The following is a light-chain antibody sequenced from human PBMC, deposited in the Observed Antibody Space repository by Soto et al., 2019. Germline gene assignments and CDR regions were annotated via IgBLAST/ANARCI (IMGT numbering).Light chain of an antibody. CDR2: SNN. CDR3: AAWDDSLNAVV. CDR1: SSNIGSNT. Sequence: QSVLTQPPSASGTPGQRVTISCSGSSSNIGSNTVNWYQQLPGTAPKLLIYSNNQRPSGVPDRFSGSKSGTSASLALSGLQSEDEADYYCAAWDDSLNAVVFGGGTKVTVL. J-gene: IGLJ2*01. V-gene: IGLV1-44*01.